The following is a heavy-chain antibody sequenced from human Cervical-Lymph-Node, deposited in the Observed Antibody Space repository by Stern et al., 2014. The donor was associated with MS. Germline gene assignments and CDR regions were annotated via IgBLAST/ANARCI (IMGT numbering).Heavy chain of an antibody. J-gene: IGHJ5*02. CDR2: ISRRGTN. CDR3: ATLDA. CDR1: GFTFSDFS. V-gene: IGHV3-69-1*01. Sequence: EDQLVESGGGLVQPGGSLRLSCATSGFTFSDFSINWVRQAPGRGLELISSISRRGTNHYADSVMGRFTISRDNGKNSLYLHMNSLRDEDTAIYYCATLDAWGQGTLVIVSS.